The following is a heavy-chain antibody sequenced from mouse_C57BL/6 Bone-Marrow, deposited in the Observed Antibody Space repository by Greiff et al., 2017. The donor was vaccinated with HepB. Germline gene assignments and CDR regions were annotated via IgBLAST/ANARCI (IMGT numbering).Heavy chain of an antibody. CDR3: ARAYDYDRAY. CDR1: GFTFSDYG. J-gene: IGHJ3*01. Sequence: EVKVVESGGGLVKPGGSLKLSCAASGFTFSDYGMHWVRQAPEKGLEWVAYISSGSSTIYYADTVKGRFTISRDNAKNTLFLQMTSLRSEDTAMYYCARAYDYDRAYWGQGTLVTVSA. CDR2: ISSGSSTI. V-gene: IGHV5-17*01. D-gene: IGHD2-4*01.